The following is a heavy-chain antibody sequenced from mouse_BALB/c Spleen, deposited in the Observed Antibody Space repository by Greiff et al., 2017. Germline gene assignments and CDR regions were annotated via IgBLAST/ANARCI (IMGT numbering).Heavy chain of an antibody. D-gene: IGHD4-1*01. CDR3: ARCELGPAWFAY. CDR1: GYTFTSYW. Sequence: QVQLQQPGAELVKPGASVKLSCKASGYTFTSYWMHWVKQRPGQGLEWIGEINPSNGRTNYNEKFKSKATLTVDKSSSTAYMQLSSLTSEDSAVYYCARCELGPAWFAYWGQGTLVTVSA. J-gene: IGHJ3*01. V-gene: IGHV1S81*02. CDR2: INPSNGRT.